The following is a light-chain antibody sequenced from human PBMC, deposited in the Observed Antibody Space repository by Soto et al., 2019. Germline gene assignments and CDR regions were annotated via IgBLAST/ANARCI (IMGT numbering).Light chain of an antibody. Sequence: ALTQPSSASGSPGQSVTISCTGTSSDVGAYIFVSWYQQHPGKAPKLMVYDVNRRPPGVPDRFFGSKSGNTASLTVSGLQAEDEADYYCVSFAGGTYVFGAGTKVNV. V-gene: IGLV2-8*01. CDR3: VSFAGGTYV. J-gene: IGLJ1*01. CDR2: DVN. CDR1: SSDVGAYIF.